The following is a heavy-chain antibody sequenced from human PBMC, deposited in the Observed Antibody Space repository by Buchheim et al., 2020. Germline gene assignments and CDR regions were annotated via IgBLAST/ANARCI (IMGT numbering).Heavy chain of an antibody. CDR2: INPNSGGT. Sequence: QVQLVQSGAEVKKPGSSVKVSCKASGGTFSSYAISWVRQAPGQGLEWMGWINPNSGGTNYAQKFQGWVTMTRDTSISTAYMELSRLRSDDTAVYYCARAQWLVRGNWFDPWGQGTL. CDR3: ARAQWLVRGNWFDP. V-gene: IGHV1-2*04. J-gene: IGHJ5*02. CDR1: GGTFSSYA. D-gene: IGHD6-19*01.